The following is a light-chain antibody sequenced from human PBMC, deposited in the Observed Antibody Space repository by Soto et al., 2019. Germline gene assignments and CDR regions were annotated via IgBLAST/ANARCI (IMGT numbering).Light chain of an antibody. CDR2: EVS. J-gene: IGLJ1*01. Sequence: QSALTQPASVSGSPGQSIAISCIGTSSDVGGYNYVSWYQQHPGKAPKLMISEVSKRPSGVSNRFSGSKSGNTASLTISGLQAEDEADYYCSSYTGRSTLLYVFGTGTKVTAL. V-gene: IGLV2-14*01. CDR1: SSDVGGYNY. CDR3: SSYTGRSTLLYV.